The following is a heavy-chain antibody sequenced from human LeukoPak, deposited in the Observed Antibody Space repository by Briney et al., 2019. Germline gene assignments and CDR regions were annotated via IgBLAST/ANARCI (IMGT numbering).Heavy chain of an antibody. J-gene: IGHJ4*02. D-gene: IGHD3-3*01. CDR1: GYTFTGYY. V-gene: IGHV1-2*02. CDR2: INPNSGGT. Sequence: ASVKVSCKASGYTFTGYYMHWVRQAPGQGLEWIGWINPNSGGTNYAQKFQGRVTMTRDTSISTAYMELSRLRSDDTAVYYCARFFWSGYYFDYWGQGTLVTVSS. CDR3: ARFFWSGYYFDY.